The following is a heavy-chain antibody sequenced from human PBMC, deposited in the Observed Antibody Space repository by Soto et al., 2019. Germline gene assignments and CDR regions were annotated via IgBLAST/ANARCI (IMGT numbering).Heavy chain of an antibody. J-gene: IGHJ4*02. D-gene: IGHD5-18*01. CDR1: GFTFSSYA. CDR3: ARDRFLQPANYFDY. CDR2: ISYDGSNK. Sequence: QVQLVESGGGVVQPGRSLRLSCAASGFTFSSYAMHWVRQAPGKGLEWVAVISYDGSNKYYADSVKGRFTISRDNSKNTLYLQMNSLRAEDTAVYYCARDRFLQPANYFDYWGQGTLVTVSS. V-gene: IGHV3-30-3*01.